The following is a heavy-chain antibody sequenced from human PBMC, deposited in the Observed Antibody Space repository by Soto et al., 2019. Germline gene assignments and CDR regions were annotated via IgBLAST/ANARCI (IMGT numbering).Heavy chain of an antibody. D-gene: IGHD2-8*01. CDR3: ARLMVYASYFDY. J-gene: IGHJ4*01. CDR2: ISWNSGSI. CDR1: GFTFDDYA. Sequence: EVQLVESGGGLVQPGRSLRLSCAASGFTFDDYAMHWVRQAPGKGLEWVSGISWNSGSIGYADSVKGRFTISRDNAKNSLYLQMNSLRAEDTALYYCARLMVYASYFDYWGHGTLVTVSS. V-gene: IGHV3-9*01.